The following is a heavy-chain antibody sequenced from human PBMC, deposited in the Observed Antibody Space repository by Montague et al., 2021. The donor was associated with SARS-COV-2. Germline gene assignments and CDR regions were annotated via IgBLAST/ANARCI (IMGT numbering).Heavy chain of an antibody. V-gene: IGHV4-59*01. CDR3: ARAQDTCFIANCGNYFDF. CDR1: GGSISGYY. J-gene: IGHJ4*02. CDR2: IYYTGST. Sequence: SETLSLTCTVSGGSISGYYWTWIRQPPGKGLEWLGHIYYTGSTNYNPSLKSRVTISIDTPKNQFSLKLRSVTAADTAVYFCARAQDTCFIANCGNYFDFWGQGALVTVSS. D-gene: IGHD7-27*01.